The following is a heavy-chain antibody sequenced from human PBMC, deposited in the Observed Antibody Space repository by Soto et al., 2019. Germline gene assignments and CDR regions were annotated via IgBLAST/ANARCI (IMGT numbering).Heavy chain of an antibody. D-gene: IGHD3-10*01. CDR3: ARDWGIRGLGATPGY. CDR1: GFTFSDYY. V-gene: IGHV3-30-3*01. J-gene: IGHJ4*02. Sequence: QVQLVESGGGLVKPGGSLRLSCAASGFTFSDYYMSWIRQAPGKGLEWVAVISYDESNKYYADSVKGRFTMSTDSSKNTLYLQMNSLRPEDTAVYYCARDWGIRGLGATPGYWGQGTLVTVSS. CDR2: ISYDESNK.